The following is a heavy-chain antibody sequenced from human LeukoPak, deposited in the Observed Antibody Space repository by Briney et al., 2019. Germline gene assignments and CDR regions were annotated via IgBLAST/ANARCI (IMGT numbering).Heavy chain of an antibody. D-gene: IGHD5-24*01. CDR1: GFTFSSYG. J-gene: IGHJ6*02. Sequence: GGSLRLSCAASGFTFSSYGMHWVRQAPGKGLEWVAVISYDGSSKYYADSVKGRFTISRDNSKNTLYLQMNSLRAEDTAVYYCGRDGDNSGNGIDVWGQGTTVTVSS. V-gene: IGHV3-30*03. CDR3: GRDGDNSGNGIDV. CDR2: ISYDGSSK.